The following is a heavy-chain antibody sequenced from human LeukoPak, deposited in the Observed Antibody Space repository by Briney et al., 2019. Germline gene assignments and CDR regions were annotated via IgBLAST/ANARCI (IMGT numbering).Heavy chain of an antibody. CDR3: AKDHRGSFNYGVDV. Sequence: PGGSLRLSCVASGFTFSSYAMNWVRQAPGKGLDWVSTISGRGSNTYYADSVKGRFTISRDNSNNTLYLQMNSLRAEDTAVYYCAKDHRGSFNYGVDVWGRGTTVTVSS. CDR2: ISGRGSNT. CDR1: GFTFSSYA. V-gene: IGHV3-23*01. J-gene: IGHJ6*02. D-gene: IGHD3-10*01.